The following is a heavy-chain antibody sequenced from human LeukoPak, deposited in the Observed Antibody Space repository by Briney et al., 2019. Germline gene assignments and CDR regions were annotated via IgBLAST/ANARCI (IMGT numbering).Heavy chain of an antibody. V-gene: IGHV4-34*01. Sequence: PSETLSLTCAVCGGSFSGYYWSWIRQPPGKGLEWIGEINHSGSTNYNPSLKSRVTISVDTSKNQFSLKLSSVTAADTAVYYWARVGNRRVYDYVWGSYPYFDYWGQGTLVTVSS. D-gene: IGHD3-16*01. J-gene: IGHJ4*02. CDR1: GGSFSGYY. CDR3: ARVGNRRVYDYVWGSYPYFDY. CDR2: INHSGST.